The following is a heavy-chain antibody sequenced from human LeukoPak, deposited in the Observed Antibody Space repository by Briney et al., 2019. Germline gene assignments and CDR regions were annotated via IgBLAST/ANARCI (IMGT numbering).Heavy chain of an antibody. CDR1: AFTISGYA. CDR2: ISGSGGST. V-gene: IGHV3-23*01. D-gene: IGHD6-25*01. CDR3: AKFSAAYDAFDI. J-gene: IGHJ3*02. Sequence: GGSLRLSCAASAFTISGYAMSWVRQAPGKGLEWVSAISGSGGSTYYADSVKGRFTISRDNSKNTLYLQMNSLRAEDTAVYYCAKFSAAYDAFDIWGQGTMVTVSS.